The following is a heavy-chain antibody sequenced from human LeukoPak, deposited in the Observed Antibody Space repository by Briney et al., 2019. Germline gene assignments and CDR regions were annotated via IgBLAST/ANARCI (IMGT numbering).Heavy chain of an antibody. CDR2: IYYSGST. J-gene: IGHJ4*02. CDR3: ATEGRYSSGWYDY. Sequence: SETLSLTCTVSGGSISSSSYYWGWIRQPPGKGLEWIGSIYYSGSTYYNPSLKSRVTISVDTSKNQFSLKLSSVTAADTAVYYCATEGRYSSGWYDYWGQGTLVTVSS. D-gene: IGHD6-19*01. CDR1: GGSISSSSYY. V-gene: IGHV4-39*07.